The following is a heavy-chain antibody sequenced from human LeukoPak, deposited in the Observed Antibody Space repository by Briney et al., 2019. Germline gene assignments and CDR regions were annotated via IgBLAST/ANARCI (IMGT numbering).Heavy chain of an antibody. CDR3: ARRQGTTLNFDY. CDR2: IIPMINTP. CDR1: GGTFRSYA. J-gene: IGHJ4*02. Sequence: GASVKVSCKASGGTFRSYAINWVRQAPGKGLEWMGGIIPMINTPKYAQRFQGRVTITADDSTSTGYMEVSSLRSEDTAVYYCARRQGTTLNFDYWGQGTLVTVSS. V-gene: IGHV1-69*13. D-gene: IGHD1-1*01.